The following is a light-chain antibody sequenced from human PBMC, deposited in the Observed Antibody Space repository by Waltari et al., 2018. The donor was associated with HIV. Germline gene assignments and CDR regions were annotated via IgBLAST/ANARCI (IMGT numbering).Light chain of an antibody. V-gene: IGKV4-1*01. CDR3: QQYYSTPFT. J-gene: IGKJ4*01. CDR1: QSVLYSSNNKNY. Sequence: DIVMTQSPDSLVVSLGERATINCKSSQSVLYSSNNKNYLAWYQQKPGQPPKLLIYWASTRETGVPDRVSGSGSGTDFTLTISSLHAEDVAVYDCQQYYSTPFTFGGGTKVEIK. CDR2: WAS.